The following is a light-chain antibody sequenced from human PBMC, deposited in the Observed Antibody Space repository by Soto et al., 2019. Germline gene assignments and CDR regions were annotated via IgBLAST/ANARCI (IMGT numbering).Light chain of an antibody. Sequence: EIVLTQSPGTLSLSPGERATLSCRASQSVSSSYLAWYQQKPGQAPRLLIYGASSRATGITDRFSGSGSGTDFTLTISRLEPEDFAVYYCQPSGSSPRKFGQGPKVEIK. V-gene: IGKV3-20*01. CDR3: QPSGSSPRK. CDR2: GAS. J-gene: IGKJ1*01. CDR1: QSVSSSY.